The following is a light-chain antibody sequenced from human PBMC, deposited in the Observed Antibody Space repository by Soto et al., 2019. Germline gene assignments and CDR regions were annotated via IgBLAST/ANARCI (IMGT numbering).Light chain of an antibody. J-gene: IGKJ1*01. Sequence: ETVMTQSPATLSVSPGEGATPSCRASQSVGSSLAWYQHKPGQAPRLLIYGATTRATGIPARFSGSGYGAEFTLTINSLQSEDFALYYCLQYSNGPRTFGQGTKVDIK. CDR3: LQYSNGPRT. V-gene: IGKV3-15*01. CDR2: GAT. CDR1: QSVGSS.